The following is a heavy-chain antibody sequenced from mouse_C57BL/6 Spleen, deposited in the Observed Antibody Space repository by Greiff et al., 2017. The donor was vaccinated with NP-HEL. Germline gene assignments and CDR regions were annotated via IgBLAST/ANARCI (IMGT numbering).Heavy chain of an antibody. V-gene: IGHV1-9*01. CDR3: ARKRDYYGSSYPYAMDY. Sequence: QVQLQQSGAELMKPGASVKLSCKATGYTFTGYWIEWVKQRPGHGLEWIGEILPGSGSTNYNAKFKGKATFTADTSSNTADMQLSSLTTEDSAIYYCARKRDYYGSSYPYAMDYWGQGTSVTVSS. CDR1: GYTFTGYW. D-gene: IGHD1-1*01. CDR2: ILPGSGST. J-gene: IGHJ4*01.